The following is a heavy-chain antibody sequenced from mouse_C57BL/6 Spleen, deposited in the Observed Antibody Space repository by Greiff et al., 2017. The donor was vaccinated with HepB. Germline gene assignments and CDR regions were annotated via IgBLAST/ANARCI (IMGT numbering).Heavy chain of an antibody. D-gene: IGHD1-1*01. CDR1: GYTFTSYW. V-gene: IGHV1-53*01. CDR2: INPSNGGT. CDR3: AREIDYYGSSYAWFAY. Sequence: VQLQQPGTELVKPGASVKLSCKASGYTFTSYWMHWVKQRPGQGLEWIGNINPSNGGTNYNEKFKSKATLTVDKSSSTAYMQLSSLTSEDSAVYYCAREIDYYGSSYAWFAYWGQGTLVTVSA. J-gene: IGHJ3*01.